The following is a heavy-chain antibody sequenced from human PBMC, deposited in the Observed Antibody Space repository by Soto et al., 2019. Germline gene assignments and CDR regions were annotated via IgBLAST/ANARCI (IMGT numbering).Heavy chain of an antibody. Sequence: QVQLVQSGAEVKKPGSSVKVSCKASGGTFSSYAISWVRQAPGQGLEWMGGIIPIFGTANYAQKFQGRVTITADESTSTAYMELSSLRSEDTAVYYCARVGRYHYGSGSYYYFDYWGQGTLVTVSS. V-gene: IGHV1-69*01. J-gene: IGHJ4*02. CDR2: IIPIFGTA. CDR1: GGTFSSYA. D-gene: IGHD3-10*01. CDR3: ARVGRYHYGSGSYYYFDY.